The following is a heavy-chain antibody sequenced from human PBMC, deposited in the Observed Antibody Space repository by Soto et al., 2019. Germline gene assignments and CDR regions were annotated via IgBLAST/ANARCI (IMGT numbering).Heavy chain of an antibody. V-gene: IGHV2-5*02. Sequence: QITLKESGPTLVKPTQTLTLTCTFSGFSLSTSGVGVGWIRQPPGKALEWLALIYWDDDKRYSPSLKSRLTITKDPAKNQVVRTMTNMDPVDTATYYCEHRLAHEAFDIWGQGTMVTVSS. J-gene: IGHJ3*02. CDR1: GFSLSTSGVG. CDR2: IYWDDDK. CDR3: EHRLAHEAFDI.